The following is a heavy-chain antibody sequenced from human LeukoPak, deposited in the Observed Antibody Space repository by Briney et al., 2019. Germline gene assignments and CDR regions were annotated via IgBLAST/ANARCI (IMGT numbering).Heavy chain of an antibody. CDR1: GGSISSSSYY. D-gene: IGHD3-3*01. V-gene: IGHV4-39*01. CDR3: ARITYYDFWSGYYSLNDAFDI. Sequence: SETLSLTCTVSGGSISSSSYYWGWIRQPPGKGLEWIGSIYYSGSTYYNPSLKSRVTISVDTSKNQFSLKLSSVIAADTAVYYCARITYYDFWSGYYSLNDAFDIWGQGTMVTVSS. J-gene: IGHJ3*02. CDR2: IYYSGST.